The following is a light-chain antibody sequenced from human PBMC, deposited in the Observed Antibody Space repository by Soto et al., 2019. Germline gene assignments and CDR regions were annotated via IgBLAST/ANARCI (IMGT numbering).Light chain of an antibody. CDR2: GVS. V-gene: IGKV3-15*01. CDR1: PIVRRTY. CDR3: KTYVNWPLT. J-gene: IGKJ4*01. Sequence: IVMTQSPVTLSVSPGSRAALSCRAMPIVRRTYLAWYQQKTGQAHRLLIFGVSNRAAGIPARFSGSGSGTEFTLTISSMKYEDFAVYYCKTYVNWPLTFGAGTKVDIK.